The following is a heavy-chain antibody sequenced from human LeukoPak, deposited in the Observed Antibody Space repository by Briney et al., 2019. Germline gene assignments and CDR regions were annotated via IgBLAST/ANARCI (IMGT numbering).Heavy chain of an antibody. CDR1: GGSISSYY. CDR2: IYSTGST. Sequence: SETLSLTCTVSGGSISSYYWSWIRQPAGKGLEWIGRIYSTGSTNYNPSLKSRVTMSVDTSKNQFSLRLRSVTAADTAVYYCARQTASAGTAGFDFWGQGALGTVSS. D-gene: IGHD6-13*01. V-gene: IGHV4-4*07. CDR3: ARQTASAGTAGFDF. J-gene: IGHJ4*02.